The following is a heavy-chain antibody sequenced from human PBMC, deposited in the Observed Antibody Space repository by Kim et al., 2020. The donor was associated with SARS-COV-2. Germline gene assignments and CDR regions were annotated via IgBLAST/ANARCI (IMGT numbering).Heavy chain of an antibody. Sequence: ASVKVSCKTSGYTFTTRYLHWVRQAPGHGLEWMGRINPDRGVTDYAQRFQGRVTITRDKSISTVYMELSSLKSDDTVVYYCARGNTETIDYWGQGTLVTVSS. CDR2: INPDRGVT. CDR1: GYTFTTRY. V-gene: IGHV1-2*01. J-gene: IGHJ4*02. CDR3: ARGNTETIDY.